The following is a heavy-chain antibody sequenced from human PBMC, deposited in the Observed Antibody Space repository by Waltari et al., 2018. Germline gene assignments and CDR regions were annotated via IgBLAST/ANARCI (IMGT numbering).Heavy chain of an antibody. V-gene: IGHV3-48*03. CDR1: GFTFSSYE. Sequence: EVQLVESGGGLVQPGGSLRLSCAASGFTFSSYEMNWVRQAPGKGLEWVSYISSSGSTIYYADSVKGRFTISRDNAKNSLYLQMNSLRAEDTAVYYCARAGGYCSSTSCYTLDYYYGMDVWGQGTTVTVSS. D-gene: IGHD2-2*02. CDR2: ISSSGSTI. CDR3: ARAGGYCSSTSCYTLDYYYGMDV. J-gene: IGHJ6*02.